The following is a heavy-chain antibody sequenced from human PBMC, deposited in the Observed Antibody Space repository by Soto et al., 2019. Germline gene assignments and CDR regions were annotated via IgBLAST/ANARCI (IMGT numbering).Heavy chain of an antibody. V-gene: IGHV4-34*01. Sequence: SETLSLTCVVSGGSFSTYYYNWIRQSPGKGLEWIGEINHSGSNNYSPSLKSRVTMSLDTSKNQFSLKLTSVTAADTAVYYCARGGSNDWQVAFDIWGQGTMVTV. CDR2: INHSGSN. J-gene: IGHJ3*02. CDR3: ARGGSNDWQVAFDI. CDR1: GGSFSTYY. D-gene: IGHD3-9*01.